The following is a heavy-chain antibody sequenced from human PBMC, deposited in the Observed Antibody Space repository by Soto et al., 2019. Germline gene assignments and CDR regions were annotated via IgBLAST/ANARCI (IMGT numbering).Heavy chain of an antibody. CDR3: AKVLRTSRWKYYGMDV. J-gene: IGHJ6*02. Sequence: QVQLVESGGGVVQPGRSLRLSCAASGFTFSSYGMHWVRQAPGKGLEWVAVISYDGSNKYYADSVKGRFTISRDNSKNTLYLQMNRLRAEETAVYYCAKVLRTSRWKYYGMDVWGQGTTVTVSS. CDR2: ISYDGSNK. CDR1: GFTFSSYG. D-gene: IGHD1-1*01. V-gene: IGHV3-30*18.